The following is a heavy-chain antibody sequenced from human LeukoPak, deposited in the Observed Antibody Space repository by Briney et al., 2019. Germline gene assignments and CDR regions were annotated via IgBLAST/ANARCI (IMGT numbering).Heavy chain of an antibody. CDR1: GYTFTSYD. CDR3: ARTDYYDSSGYFHRGPHRPFQH. CDR2: MNPNSGNT. Sequence: ASVKVSCKASGYTFTSYDINWVRQATGQGLEWMGWMNPNSGNTGYAQKFQGRVTMTRNTSISTAYMELSSLRSEDTAVYYCARTDYYDSSGYFHRGPHRPFQHWGQGTLVTVSS. J-gene: IGHJ1*01. V-gene: IGHV1-8*01. D-gene: IGHD3-22*01.